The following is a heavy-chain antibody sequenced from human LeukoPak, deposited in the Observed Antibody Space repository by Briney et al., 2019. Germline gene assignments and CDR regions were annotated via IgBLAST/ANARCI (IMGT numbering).Heavy chain of an antibody. CDR1: GYTFTGYY. CDR3: ARNPPTYYDILTGYHTFDY. D-gene: IGHD3-9*01. Sequence: ASVKVSCKASGYTFTGYYIHWVRQAPGQGLEWMGWINPNSGSTNYAQKFQGRVTMTRDTSISTAYMELSRLRSDDTAVYYCARNPPTYYDILTGYHTFDYWGQGTLVTVSS. CDR2: INPNSGST. V-gene: IGHV1-2*02. J-gene: IGHJ4*02.